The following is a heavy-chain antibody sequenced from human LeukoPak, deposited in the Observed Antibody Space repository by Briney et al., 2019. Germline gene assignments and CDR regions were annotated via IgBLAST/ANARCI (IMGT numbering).Heavy chain of an antibody. CDR3: AREGVAGTGLDY. Sequence: ASVKVSCKASGYTFSIYNMHWVRRAPGQGLEWMGIINPSGGTSYAQKLQGRITMTRDTSTSTLYMELSSLRSEDTAVYYCAREGVAGTGLDYWGQGTLVTVSS. V-gene: IGHV1-46*01. CDR2: INPSGGT. D-gene: IGHD6-13*01. CDR1: GYTFSIYN. J-gene: IGHJ4*02.